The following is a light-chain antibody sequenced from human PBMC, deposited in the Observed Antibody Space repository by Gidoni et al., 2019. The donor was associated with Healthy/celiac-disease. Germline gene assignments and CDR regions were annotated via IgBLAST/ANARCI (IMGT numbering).Light chain of an antibody. CDR3: QQYNNWPPWT. Sequence: EIVMTHSPATLSVSPGESATLSCRASQSVSSNLAWYQQTPGQGPRLLIYGASTRATGIPARFSGSGSGTEFTLTISSLQSEDFAVYYCQQYNNWPPWTFGQGTKVEIK. CDR1: QSVSSN. V-gene: IGKV3-15*01. CDR2: GAS. J-gene: IGKJ1*01.